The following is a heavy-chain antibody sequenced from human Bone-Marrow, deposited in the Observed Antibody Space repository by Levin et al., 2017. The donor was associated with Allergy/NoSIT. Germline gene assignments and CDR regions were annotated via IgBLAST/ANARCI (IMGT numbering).Heavy chain of an antibody. V-gene: IGHV3-21*01. Sequence: GGSLRLSCAGSGFSFESFTMNWVRLAPGKGLNWVSSIYSDSTYTFYAESVKGRFTISRDNAKRSLYLEMNDPRADDSAIYYCARGSMYSSTLYDYWGQGILVTVSS. CDR1: GFSFESFT. D-gene: IGHD6-13*01. CDR2: IYSDSTYT. CDR3: ARGSMYSSTLYDY. J-gene: IGHJ4*02.